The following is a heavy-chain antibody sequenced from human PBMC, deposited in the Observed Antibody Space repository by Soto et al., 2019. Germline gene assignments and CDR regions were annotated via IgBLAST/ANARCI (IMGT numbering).Heavy chain of an antibody. J-gene: IGHJ4*02. D-gene: IGHD6-19*01. CDR1: GFTFSSYA. CDR2: ISGSGANT. Sequence: EVQLLESAGGLVQPGGSLSLSCAASGFTFSSYAMRWVRQAPGKGLEWVSAISGSGANTYYADSVKGRFTISRDNSKNTLFLQLNSLRAEDTAVYYCAKCAGSRWYPDYWGQGTLVTVSS. CDR3: AKCAGSRWYPDY. V-gene: IGHV3-23*01.